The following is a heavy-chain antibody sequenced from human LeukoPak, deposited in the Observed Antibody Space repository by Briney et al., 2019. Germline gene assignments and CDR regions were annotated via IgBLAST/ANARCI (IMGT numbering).Heavy chain of an antibody. D-gene: IGHD5-24*01. CDR1: GGSISSYY. CDR2: IYYSGST. J-gene: IGHJ6*02. CDR3: ARLHNVRYYYYGMDV. V-gene: IGHV4-59*08. Sequence: SETLSLTCTVSGGSISSYYWSWIRQPPGKGLEWIGYIYYSGSTNYNPSLRSRVTISVDTSKNQFSLKLSSVTAADTAVYYCARLHNVRYYYYGMDVWGQGTTVTVSS.